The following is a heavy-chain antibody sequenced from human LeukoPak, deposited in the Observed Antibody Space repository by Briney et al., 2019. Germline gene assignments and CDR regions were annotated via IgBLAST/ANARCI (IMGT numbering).Heavy chain of an antibody. Sequence: ASVKVSCKASGYTFTSYGISWVRQAPGQGLEWMGWISACNGNTNYAQKLQGRVTMTTDTSTSTAYMELRSLRSDDTAVYYCAREGLGYCSGGSCYSDYFDYWGQGTLVTVSS. J-gene: IGHJ4*02. CDR2: ISACNGNT. D-gene: IGHD2-15*01. V-gene: IGHV1-18*01. CDR3: AREGLGYCSGGSCYSDYFDY. CDR1: GYTFTSYG.